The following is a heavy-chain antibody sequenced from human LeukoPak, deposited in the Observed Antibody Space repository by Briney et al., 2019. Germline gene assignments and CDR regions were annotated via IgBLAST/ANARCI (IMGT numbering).Heavy chain of an antibody. CDR1: GGSISSDNYY. CDR3: ARDVVAAPGTWDY. Sequence: SETLSLTCTVSGGSISSDNYYWSWIRQPAGKGLEWIGRIYTSGSTNYNPSLKSRVTMSVDTSKNQFSLKLSSVTAADTAVYYCARDVVAAPGTWDYWGQGTLVTVSS. V-gene: IGHV4-61*02. D-gene: IGHD6-13*01. CDR2: IYTSGST. J-gene: IGHJ4*02.